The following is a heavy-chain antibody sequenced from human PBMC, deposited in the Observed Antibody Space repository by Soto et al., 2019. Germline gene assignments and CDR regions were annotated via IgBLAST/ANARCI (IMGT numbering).Heavy chain of an antibody. V-gene: IGHV5-51*01. CDR2: FSPGDSDA. CDR3: ARRSGGSRFAPANFDL. D-gene: IGHD1-26*01. Sequence: ESLKISCKGSGYPFSTYWIGWVRQKSGQGLEWMGIFSPGDSDASYNPPFYNPSFQGQVTMSADKSLRTAYLQWNSLRASDTAVYYCARRSGGSRFAPANFDLWGQGTLITVSS. CDR1: GYPFSTYW. J-gene: IGHJ4*02.